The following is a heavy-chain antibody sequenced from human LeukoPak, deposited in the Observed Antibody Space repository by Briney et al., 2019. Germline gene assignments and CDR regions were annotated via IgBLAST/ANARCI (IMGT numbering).Heavy chain of an antibody. V-gene: IGHV3-74*01. Sequence: PGGSLRLSCAGSGITFTRFWMHWVRQAPGKGLVWVSRINVEGTTTTYADSVEGRFTISRDENTLYLQMNHLRVDDTAVYYCTRGGEEPFDYWGQRTLVTVSS. J-gene: IGHJ4*02. CDR3: TRGGEEPFDY. CDR2: INVEGTTT. D-gene: IGHD3-10*01. CDR1: GITFTRFW.